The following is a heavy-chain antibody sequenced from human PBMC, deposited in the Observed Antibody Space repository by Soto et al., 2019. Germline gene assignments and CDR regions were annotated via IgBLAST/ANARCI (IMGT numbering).Heavy chain of an antibody. V-gene: IGHV4-34*01. CDR3: ARDPYANAFDI. CDR2: INQSGGT. J-gene: IGHJ3*02. CDR1: GASLSGYD. D-gene: IGHD2-8*01. Sequence: PSETLSLTCAVYGASLSGYDWSWVRQPPGKGLEWIGEINQSGGTNYNPSLKGRVTISMDTSKSQFSLRLKSVTAADTAIYYCARDPYANAFDIWGRGTMVTVSS.